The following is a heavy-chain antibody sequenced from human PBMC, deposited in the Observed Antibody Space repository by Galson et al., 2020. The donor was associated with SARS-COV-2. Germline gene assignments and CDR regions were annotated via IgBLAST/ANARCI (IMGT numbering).Heavy chain of an antibody. CDR2: IYHSGST. CDR1: GGSISGSTYY. D-gene: IGHD6-13*01. J-gene: IGHJ5*02. CDR3: AREGGIPGGVTIFDP. V-gene: IGHV4-39*07. Sequence: ASETLSLTCTVSGGSISGSTYYWGWIRQSPGKGLECIGTIYHSGSTYYNPSLKSRVTIRVDTSKNQFSLRLNSVNAADTAVYYCAREGGIPGGVTIFDPWGQGTLVIVSS.